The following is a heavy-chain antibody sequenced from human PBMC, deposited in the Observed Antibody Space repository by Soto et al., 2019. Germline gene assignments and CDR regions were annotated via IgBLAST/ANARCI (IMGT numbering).Heavy chain of an antibody. Sequence: SETLSLTCTVSGGSIGSGGSYYWSWVRQPPGKGLEWIGYIPSRGRPFYNPSLTSRGTISADTSKNQISLQLTSVTAADTAVYYCARGTYSGYDFGLWGQGTLVTVSS. CDR2: IPSRGRP. CDR1: GGSIGSGGSYY. D-gene: IGHD5-12*01. CDR3: ARGTYSGYDFGL. V-gene: IGHV4-30-4*01. J-gene: IGHJ5*02.